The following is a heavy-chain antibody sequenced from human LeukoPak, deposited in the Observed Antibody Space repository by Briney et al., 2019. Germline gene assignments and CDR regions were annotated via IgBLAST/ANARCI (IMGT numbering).Heavy chain of an antibody. J-gene: IGHJ4*02. CDR3: VRDNLGVDY. CDR1: GFTFSTYW. CDR2: INSDGSST. V-gene: IGHV3-74*03. Sequence: PAGSLRLSCAASGFTFSTYWMQWVRQAPGKGLVWVSHINSDGSSTTYADSVKGRFTTSRDNAKKMLYLQMNGLRVEDTAVYYCVRDNLGVDYWGQGTLVPVSS. D-gene: IGHD3-16*01.